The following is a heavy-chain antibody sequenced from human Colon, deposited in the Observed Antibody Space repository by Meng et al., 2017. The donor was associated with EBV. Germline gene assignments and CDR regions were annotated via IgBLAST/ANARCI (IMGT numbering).Heavy chain of an antibody. D-gene: IGHD6-19*01. CDR2: IYHSGST. CDR1: GVSVSSGGYY. CDR3: ARVSSGWDYFDY. Sequence: VQLQESAPGLVKPSQTSTLTSTVSGVSVSSGGYYWTWIRQHPGKGLEWFGHIYHSGSTFYNPSLKRRVIISIDTSKNQFPLNLRSVTAADTAVYYCARVSSGWDYFDYWGQGTLVTVSS. V-gene: IGHV4-31*03. J-gene: IGHJ4*02.